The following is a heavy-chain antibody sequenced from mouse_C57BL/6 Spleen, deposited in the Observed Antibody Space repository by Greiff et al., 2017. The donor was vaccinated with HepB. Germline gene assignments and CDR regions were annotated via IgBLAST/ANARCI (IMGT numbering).Heavy chain of an antibody. CDR2: ISSGGSYT. CDR1: GFTFSSYG. D-gene: IGHD1-1*01. V-gene: IGHV5-6*01. Sequence: EVKLVESGGDLVKPGGSLKLSCAASGFTFSSYGMSWVRQTPDKRLEWVATISSGGSYTYYPDSVKGRFTISRDNAKNTLYLQMSSLKSEDTAMYYCARYYYGSSTYFDYWGQGTTLTVSS. J-gene: IGHJ2*01. CDR3: ARYYYGSSTYFDY.